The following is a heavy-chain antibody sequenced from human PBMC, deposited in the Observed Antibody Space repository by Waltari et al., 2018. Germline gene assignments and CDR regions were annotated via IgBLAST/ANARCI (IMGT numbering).Heavy chain of an antibody. V-gene: IGHV4-59*01. Sequence: QVQLQESGPSLLTPSATLSLICTVSGGSIRGFYWSWVRQPPGKGLDWIGYIYYTGSTNFNPSLKSRVTMSVDTSKNQFSLKLSSVTAADTAFYYCARGGGGDWEWFDPWGQGTLVTVSS. CDR1: GGSIRGFY. CDR3: ARGGGGDWEWFDP. CDR2: IYYTGST. J-gene: IGHJ5*02. D-gene: IGHD2-21*02.